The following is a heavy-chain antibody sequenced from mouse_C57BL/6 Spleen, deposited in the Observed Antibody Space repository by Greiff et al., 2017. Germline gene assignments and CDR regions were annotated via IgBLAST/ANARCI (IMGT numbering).Heavy chain of an antibody. V-gene: IGHV1-69*01. Sequence: QVQLQQPGAELVMPGASVKLSCKASGYTFTSYWMHWVKQRPGQGLEWIGEIDPSDSYTNYNQKFKGKSTLTVDKSSSTAYMQLSSLTSEDSAVYYCARHEMDYWGQGTSVTVSS. CDR3: ARHEMDY. CDR1: GYTFTSYW. J-gene: IGHJ4*01. CDR2: IDPSDSYT.